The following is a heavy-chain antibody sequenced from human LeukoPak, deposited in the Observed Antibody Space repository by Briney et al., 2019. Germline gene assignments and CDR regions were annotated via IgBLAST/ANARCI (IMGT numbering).Heavy chain of an antibody. CDR1: GVSFDDYY. J-gene: IGHJ4*02. Sequence: SETLSLTCAVSGVSFDDYYWSWVRHTPGKGLEWIGEINHSGYTNDSPSLKSRVTLSIDTSRKQFSLNLRSVTVADAGIYYCTRMTTGHDYWGQGTLVTVSS. D-gene: IGHD4-17*01. CDR2: INHSGYT. V-gene: IGHV4-34*01. CDR3: TRMTTGHDY.